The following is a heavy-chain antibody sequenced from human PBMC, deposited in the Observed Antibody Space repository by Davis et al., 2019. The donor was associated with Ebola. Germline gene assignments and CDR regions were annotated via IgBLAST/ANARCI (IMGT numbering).Heavy chain of an antibody. CDR3: AGGGYIAAGSA. J-gene: IGHJ5*02. V-gene: IGHV1-46*01. Sequence: AASVKVSCKASGYTFTSYYMHWVRQAPGQGLEWMGIINPSGGSTSYAQKFQGRVTLTRDTSTSTVYMERSSLRSEETAVYYCAGGGYIAAGSAWGQGTLVTVSS. D-gene: IGHD6-13*01. CDR2: INPSGGST. CDR1: GYTFTSYY.